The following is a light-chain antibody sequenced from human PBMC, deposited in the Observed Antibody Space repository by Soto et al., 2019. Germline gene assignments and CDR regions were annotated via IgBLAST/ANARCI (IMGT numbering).Light chain of an antibody. Sequence: QSVLTQPPSASATPGQRVTISCSGSSSNIGTNYVYWYQHLPGTAPKLLIYRNDQRPSGVPDRFSGSMSGTAASLAIGGLRSEDEADYYCATWDDSLNGFYVFGTGTKVTVL. CDR1: SSNIGTNY. V-gene: IGLV1-47*01. CDR2: RND. CDR3: ATWDDSLNGFYV. J-gene: IGLJ1*01.